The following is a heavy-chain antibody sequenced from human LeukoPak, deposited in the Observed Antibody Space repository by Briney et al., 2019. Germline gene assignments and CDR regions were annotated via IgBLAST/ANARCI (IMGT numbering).Heavy chain of an antibody. CDR1: GFTFSDYY. V-gene: IGHV3-11*06. CDR3: AREGDGYNSGLFDY. Sequence: PGGSLRLSCAASGFTFSDYYMSWIRQAPGKGLEWVSYISTSGSYTNHADSVRGRFTISRDNAKNSLYLQMNSLRGEDTAVYFCAREGDGYNSGLFDYWGQGTLVTVS. CDR2: ISTSGSYT. D-gene: IGHD5-24*01. J-gene: IGHJ4*02.